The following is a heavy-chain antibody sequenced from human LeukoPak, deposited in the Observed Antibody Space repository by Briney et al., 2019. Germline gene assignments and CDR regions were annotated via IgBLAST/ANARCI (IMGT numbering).Heavy chain of an antibody. CDR3: AKYAMTAVGRGGYYYYMDV. Sequence: SETLSLTCTVSGGSISGYYWSWIRQPPGKGLDYSGHIYYSGSTDYNPSLKSRVTMSVDSSKNQFSLTLRSMTAADTAVYYCAKYAMTAVGRGGYYYYMDVWGKGTTVTVSS. CDR1: GGSISGYY. V-gene: IGHV4-59*01. D-gene: IGHD4-11*01. J-gene: IGHJ6*03. CDR2: IYYSGST.